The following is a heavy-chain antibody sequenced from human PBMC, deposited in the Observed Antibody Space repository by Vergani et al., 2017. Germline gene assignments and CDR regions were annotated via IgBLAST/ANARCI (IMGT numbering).Heavy chain of an antibody. D-gene: IGHD2-2*01. CDR3: AKGGVIYCSSTSCFSYYYMDV. CDR2: ISGSGGFT. J-gene: IGHJ6*03. CDR1: GFTFTNFA. V-gene: IGHV3-23*01. Sequence: EVQLLESGGNLVQPGGSLRLSCAASGFTFTNFAMTWVRQAPGEGLEWVSGISGSGGFTYYADSVKGRFTISRDNSKNTMYLQMNSLRAEDTAVYYCAKGGVIYCSSTSCFSYYYMDVWGKGTTVTVSS.